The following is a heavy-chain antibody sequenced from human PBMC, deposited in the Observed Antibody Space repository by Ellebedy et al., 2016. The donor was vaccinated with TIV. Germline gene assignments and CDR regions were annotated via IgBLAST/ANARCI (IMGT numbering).Heavy chain of an antibody. J-gene: IGHJ4*02. D-gene: IGHD6-13*01. CDR2: ISYDGSNK. CDR1: GFTFSSYA. V-gene: IGHV3-30-3*01. CDR3: ARDEAAGTPKGLY. Sequence: GGSLRLXXAASGFTFSSYAMHWVRQAPGKGLEWVAVISYDGSNKYYADSVKGRFTISRDNSKNTLYLQMNSLRAEDTAVYYCARDEAAGTPKGLYWGQGTLVTVSS.